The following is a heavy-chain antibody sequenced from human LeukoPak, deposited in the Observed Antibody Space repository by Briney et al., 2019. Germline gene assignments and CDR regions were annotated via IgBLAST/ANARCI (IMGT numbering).Heavy chain of an antibody. D-gene: IGHD3-22*01. CDR3: ARGYYDSSGYSPDY. V-gene: IGHV3-74*01. CDR1: GFTFSSYW. J-gene: IGHJ4*02. Sequence: GGSLRRSCAASGFTFSSYWMHWVRHAPGKGLVWVSRINSDGSSTSYADSVKGRFTISRDNATHTLYLQMNSLRAEDTAVYYCARGYYDSSGYSPDYWGQGTLVTVSS. CDR2: INSDGSST.